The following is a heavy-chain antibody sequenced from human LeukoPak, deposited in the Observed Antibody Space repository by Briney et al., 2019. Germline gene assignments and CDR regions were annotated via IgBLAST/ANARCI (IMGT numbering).Heavy chain of an antibody. CDR2: IYYSGST. CDR1: GVSFSSYY. D-gene: IGHD6-6*01. J-gene: IGHJ4*02. Sequence: PSETLSLTCTVSGVSFSSYYWTWIRQPPGKGLEWIGYIYYSGSTNYNPSLKSRVTMSLDTSKNQFSLKLTSVTAADTAVYYCATGGSSLSVDYWGQGTLVTVSS. V-gene: IGHV4-59*01. CDR3: ATGGSSLSVDY.